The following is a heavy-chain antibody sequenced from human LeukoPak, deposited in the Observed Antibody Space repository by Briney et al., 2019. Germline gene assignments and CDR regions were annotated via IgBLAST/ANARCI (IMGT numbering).Heavy chain of an antibody. CDR3: ARVGTGTRSFDS. CDR2: ISAYNGYT. D-gene: IGHD1/OR15-1a*01. J-gene: IGHJ4*02. Sequence: ASVKVSCKTSGYTFTTHGINWVRQAPGQGLEWMGRISAYNGYTNYGRRFQGRVNMTTDTSTNTAYMELRSLRSDDTAVYYCARVGTGTRSFDSWGQGTLVTVSS. CDR1: GYTFTTHG. V-gene: IGHV1-18*01.